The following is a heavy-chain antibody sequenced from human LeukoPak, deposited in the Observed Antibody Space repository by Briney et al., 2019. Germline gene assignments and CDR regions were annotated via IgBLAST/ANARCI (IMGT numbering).Heavy chain of an antibody. V-gene: IGHV1-2*02. CDR3: ARVPDIVVVPAAIENAFDI. CDR1: GYTFTGYY. J-gene: IGHJ3*02. CDR2: MNPNSGGT. Sequence: ASVKVSCKASGYTFTGYYMHWVRQAPGQGLEWMGWMNPNSGGTNYAQKFQGRVTMTRDTSISTAYMELSRLRSDDTAVYYCARVPDIVVVPAAIENAFDIWGQGTMVTVSS. D-gene: IGHD2-2*02.